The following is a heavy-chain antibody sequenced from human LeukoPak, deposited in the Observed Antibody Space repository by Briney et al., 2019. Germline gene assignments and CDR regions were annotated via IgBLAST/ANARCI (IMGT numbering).Heavy chain of an antibody. Sequence: ASVNVSCKASGYTFTSYGISWVRQAPGQGLEGMGWISSYNGNTNYAQNLQGRVTMTTDTSTSTAYMELRSLRSDDTAVYYCARKPPRSNNWFDPWGQGTLVTVSS. V-gene: IGHV1-18*01. CDR1: GYTFTSYG. J-gene: IGHJ5*02. D-gene: IGHD1-14*01. CDR2: ISSYNGNT. CDR3: ARKPPRSNNWFDP.